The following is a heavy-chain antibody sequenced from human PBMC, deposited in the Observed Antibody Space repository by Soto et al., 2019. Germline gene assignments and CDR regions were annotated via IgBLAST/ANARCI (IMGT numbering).Heavy chain of an antibody. CDR3: AMVDLYVTPTPQDV. Sequence: PGGSLRLSCAASGFTFTSYGISWVRQAPGQGLEWMGWISAYNGNTKYAQKLQGRVTMTTDTSTSTAYMELGSLTSADTAVYYCAMVDLYVTPTPQDVWGQGTTVTVSS. D-gene: IGHD3-16*01. CDR1: GFTFTSYG. V-gene: IGHV1-18*01. CDR2: ISAYNGNT. J-gene: IGHJ6*02.